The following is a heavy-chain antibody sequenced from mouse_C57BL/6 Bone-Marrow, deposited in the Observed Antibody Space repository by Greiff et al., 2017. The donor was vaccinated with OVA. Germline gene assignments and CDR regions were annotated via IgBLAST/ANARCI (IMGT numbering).Heavy chain of an antibody. Sequence: VKLQESGPGLVKPSQSLFLTCSITGFPITSGYYWIWIRQSPGKPLEWMGYITHSGETFYNPSLQSPISITRETSKNQFFLQLNSVTTEDTAMYYCAGDRGGNSYFDVWGTGTTVTVSS. CDR2: ITHSGET. D-gene: IGHD1-1*01. CDR3: AGDRGGNSYFDV. CDR1: GFPITSGYY. V-gene: IGHV12-3*01. J-gene: IGHJ1*03.